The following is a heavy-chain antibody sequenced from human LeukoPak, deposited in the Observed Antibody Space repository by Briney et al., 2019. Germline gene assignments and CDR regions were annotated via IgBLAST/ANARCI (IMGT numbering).Heavy chain of an antibody. CDR1: GYTFTGYY. V-gene: IGHV1-2*02. Sequence: ASVKVSCKASGYTFTGYYMHWVRQAPGQGLEWMGWINRNSGGTNYAQKFQGRVTMTRDTSISTAYMELSRLRSDDTAVYYCARDWEGLGEYWYFDLWGRGTLVTVSS. CDR2: INRNSGGT. J-gene: IGHJ2*01. D-gene: IGHD1-26*01. CDR3: ARDWEGLGEYWYFDL.